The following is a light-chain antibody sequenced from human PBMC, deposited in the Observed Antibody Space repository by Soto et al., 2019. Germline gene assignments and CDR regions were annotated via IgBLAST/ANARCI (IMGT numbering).Light chain of an antibody. J-gene: IGKJ2*01. V-gene: IGKV3-20*01. Sequence: EIVLTQSPGTLSLSPGERATLSCRASQSVRSSYLAWYQQKPGQAPRLLIYGASSRATGLPDRFRGSGSGTDFTLTISRLEPEDFAVYYCQQYGSPPNTFGQGTKLEIK. CDR2: GAS. CDR1: QSVRSSY. CDR3: QQYGSPPNT.